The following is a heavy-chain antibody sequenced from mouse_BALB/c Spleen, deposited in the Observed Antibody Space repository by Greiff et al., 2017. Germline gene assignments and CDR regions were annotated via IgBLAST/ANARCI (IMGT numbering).Heavy chain of an antibody. J-gene: IGHJ3*01. D-gene: IGHD2-4*01. V-gene: IGHV5-9-3*01. CDR1: GFTFSSYA. CDR2: ISSGGSYT. CDR3: ARHDYDPWFAY. Sequence: EVQRVESGGGLVKPGGSLKLSCAASGFTFSSYAMSWVRQTPEKRLEWVATISSGGSYTYYPDSVKGRFTISRDNAKNTLYLQMSSLRSEDTAMYDCARHDYDPWFAYWGQGTLGTVSA.